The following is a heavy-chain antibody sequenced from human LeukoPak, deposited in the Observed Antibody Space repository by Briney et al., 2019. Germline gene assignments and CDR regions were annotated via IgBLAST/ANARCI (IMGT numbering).Heavy chain of an antibody. Sequence: VASVKVSCKASGGTFSSYAISWVRQAPGQGLEWMGWISAYNGNTNYAQKLQGRVTMTTDTSTSTAYMELRSLRSDDTAVYYCARTWIHNWFDPWGQGTLVTVSS. V-gene: IGHV1-18*01. CDR2: ISAYNGNT. D-gene: IGHD5-18*01. J-gene: IGHJ5*02. CDR3: ARTWIHNWFDP. CDR1: GGTFSSYA.